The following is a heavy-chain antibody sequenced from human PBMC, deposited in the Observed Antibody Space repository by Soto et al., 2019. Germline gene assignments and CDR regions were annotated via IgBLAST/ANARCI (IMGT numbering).Heavy chain of an antibody. V-gene: IGHV1-18*01. Sequence: QVQLVQSGAEVKKPGASVKVSCKASGYTLNTYGITWVRQAPGQGLEWMGWISANNDHTNYPQKLQGRVTMTTDTSTSTAYTELRSLPSDDTAVYSCARGTYFDYWGQGTLVTVSS. CDR1: GYTLNTYG. CDR3: ARGTYFDY. J-gene: IGHJ4*02. CDR2: ISANNDHT.